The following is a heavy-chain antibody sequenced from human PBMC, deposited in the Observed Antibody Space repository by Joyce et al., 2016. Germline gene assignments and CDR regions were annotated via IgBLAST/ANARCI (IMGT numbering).Heavy chain of an antibody. CDR3: AKRGFCSGGRCNSFHFHL. CDR2: ITSDGSRQ. Sequence: QVQLVESGGGVVRPGGSLRLSGVASGFPFNARGVHWVRQAPGKGLEWVAMITSDGSRQLYPESVKGRFTISRDNSRNTVYLQMDSLRPDDTAVFYCAKRGFCSGGRCNSFHFHLWGQGTLVTVSA. CDR1: GFPFNARG. D-gene: IGHD2-15*01. V-gene: IGHV3-30*18. J-gene: IGHJ4*02.